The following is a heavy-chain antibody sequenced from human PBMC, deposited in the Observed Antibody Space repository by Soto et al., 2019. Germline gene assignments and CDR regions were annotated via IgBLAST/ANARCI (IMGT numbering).Heavy chain of an antibody. CDR3: ARDWSAEVLPDY. CDR2: ISTYNGNT. D-gene: IGHD3-10*01. Sequence: QVQLVQSGAEVGKPGASVEVSCKASGYTFTTYGISWVRQAPGQGLEWMGWISTYNGNTQFAQKFQGRVTMTTDTSTSTAYMELRSLTSDDTAVYYCARDWSAEVLPDYWGQGTLVTVSS. CDR1: GYTFTTYG. V-gene: IGHV1-18*01. J-gene: IGHJ4*02.